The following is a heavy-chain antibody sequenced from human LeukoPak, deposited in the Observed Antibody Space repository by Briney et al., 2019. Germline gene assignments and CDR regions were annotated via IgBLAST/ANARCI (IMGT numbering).Heavy chain of an antibody. D-gene: IGHD6-19*01. CDR3: AREWAGLDY. J-gene: IGHJ4*02. Sequence: GRSLRLSCAASGFTFSSYAMHWVRQAPGKGLEWVAVISYDGSNKYYADSVKGRFTISRDNSKNTLYLQMNSLRAEDTAVYYCAREWAGLDYWGQGTLVTVSS. CDR1: GFTFSSYA. V-gene: IGHV3-30-3*01. CDR2: ISYDGSNK.